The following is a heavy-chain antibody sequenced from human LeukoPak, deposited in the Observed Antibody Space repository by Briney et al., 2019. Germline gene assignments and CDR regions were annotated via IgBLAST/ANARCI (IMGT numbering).Heavy chain of an antibody. Sequence: GESLKFSCKGSGYSFTSYWIGWVRQMPGKGLEWMGIIYPGDSDIRYSPSFQGQVTISADKSISTAYLQWSSLKASDTAMYYCARRNYDILTGYYNDYFDYWGQGTLVTVSS. V-gene: IGHV5-51*01. CDR3: ARRNYDILTGYYNDYFDY. CDR1: GYSFTSYW. J-gene: IGHJ4*02. D-gene: IGHD3-9*01. CDR2: IYPGDSDI.